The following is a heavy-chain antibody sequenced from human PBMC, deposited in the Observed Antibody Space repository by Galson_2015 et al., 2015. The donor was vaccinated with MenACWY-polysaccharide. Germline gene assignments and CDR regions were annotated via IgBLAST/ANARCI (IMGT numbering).Heavy chain of an antibody. Sequence: SETLSLTCTVSGASISNYYWTRIRQPAGKGLEWIGRVYASGSTNSNPSLKSRLTMSVDTSKNQFSLGLSSVTAADTAIYYCARVRGGQWPRYSMDVWGQGTTVTVSS. D-gene: IGHD6-19*01. CDR1: GASISNYY. CDR3: ARVRGGQWPRYSMDV. J-gene: IGHJ6*02. CDR2: VYASGST. V-gene: IGHV4-4*07.